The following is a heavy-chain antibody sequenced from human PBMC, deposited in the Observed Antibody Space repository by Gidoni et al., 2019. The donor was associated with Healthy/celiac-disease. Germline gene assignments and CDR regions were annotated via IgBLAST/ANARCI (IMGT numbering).Heavy chain of an antibody. J-gene: IGHJ4*02. D-gene: IGHD3-10*01. Sequence: EVQLVESGGGLVQPGGSLRLSCAASGFTFSSYWMSWVRQAPGKGLEWVANIKQDGSEKYYVDSVKGRFTISRDNAKNSLYLQMNSLRAEDTAVYYCARDHYYGSGSYYTPDYWGQGTLVTVSS. CDR2: IKQDGSEK. CDR3: ARDHYYGSGSYYTPDY. CDR1: GFTFSSYW. V-gene: IGHV3-7*01.